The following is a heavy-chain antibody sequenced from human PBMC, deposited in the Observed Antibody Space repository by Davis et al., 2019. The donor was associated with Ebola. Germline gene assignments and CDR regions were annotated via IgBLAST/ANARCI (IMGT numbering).Heavy chain of an antibody. D-gene: IGHD2-15*01. V-gene: IGHV6-1*01. CDR1: GDSVSSNSAA. Sequence: SQTLSLTCAISGDSVSSNSAAWNWIRQSPGRGLEWLGRTFFRSQWHSDYAISVRGRTTFSVDTSKNQFSLQLDSATPDDTAVYFCAGGTTRLDSWGQGILVTVSS. CDR3: AGGTTRLDS. CDR2: TFFRSQWHS. J-gene: IGHJ4*02.